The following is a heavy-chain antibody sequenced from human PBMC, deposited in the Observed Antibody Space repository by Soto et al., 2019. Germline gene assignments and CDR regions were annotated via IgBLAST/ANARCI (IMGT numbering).Heavy chain of an antibody. Sequence: GGSLRLSCAASGFTFSSYEMNWVRQAPGKGLEWVSYISSSGSTIYYANSVKGRFTISRDNAKNSLYLQMNSLRAEDTAVYYCAKDFRHXDFWSGYSYYYYYGMDVWGQGTTVTVSS. V-gene: IGHV3-48*03. CDR2: ISSSGSTI. J-gene: IGHJ6*02. CDR3: AKDFRHXDFWSGYSYYYYYGMDV. CDR1: GFTFSSYE. D-gene: IGHD3-3*01.